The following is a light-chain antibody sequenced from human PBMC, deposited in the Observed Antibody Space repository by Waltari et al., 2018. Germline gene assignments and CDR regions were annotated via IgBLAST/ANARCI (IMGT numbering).Light chain of an antibody. CDR1: SRDLGGYNH. J-gene: IGLJ1*01. Sequence: QSALTQPASVSGSPGQSITISCTGTSRDLGGYNHVSWYQQHPGKAPKLMIYDVSNRPSGVSNRFSGSKSGNTASLTISGLQAEDEADYYCSSYTSSSTEVFGTGTKVTVL. CDR3: SSYTSSSTEV. CDR2: DVS. V-gene: IGLV2-14*03.